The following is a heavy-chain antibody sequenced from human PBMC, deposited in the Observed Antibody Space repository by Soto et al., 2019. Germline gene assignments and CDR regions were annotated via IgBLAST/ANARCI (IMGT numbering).Heavy chain of an antibody. CDR2: VYYTGDT. D-gene: IGHD5-12*01. CDR1: GTSISTPGSY. CDR3: ARCKLMATFDY. Sequence: NPSETLSLTCTVSGTSISTPGSYWGWVRQSPGTGLQWIGFVYYTGDTYYSPSFKSRVTMSVDTSKNQLSMTPRSMTAADTALFYCARCKLMATFDYWGQGALVTVSS. J-gene: IGHJ4*02. V-gene: IGHV4-39*01.